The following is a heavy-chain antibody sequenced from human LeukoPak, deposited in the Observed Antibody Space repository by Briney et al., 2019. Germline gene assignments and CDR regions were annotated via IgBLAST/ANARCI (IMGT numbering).Heavy chain of an antibody. D-gene: IGHD5-24*01. CDR2: ISSSSYI. Sequence: GGSLRLSCAASGFTFSSYSMNWVRQAPGKGLEWVSSISSSSYIYYADSVKGRFTISRDNAKNSLYLQMNSLRAEDTAVYYCARDPEMATILGGGWFDPWGQGTLVTVSS. CDR3: ARDPEMATILGGGWFDP. V-gene: IGHV3-21*04. CDR1: GFTFSSYS. J-gene: IGHJ5*02.